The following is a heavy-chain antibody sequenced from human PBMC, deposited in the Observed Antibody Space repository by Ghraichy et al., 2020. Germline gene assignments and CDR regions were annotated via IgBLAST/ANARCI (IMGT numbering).Heavy chain of an antibody. CDR2: ISHGGST. V-gene: IGHV4-34*01. CDR3: ARDRKKIRRTTARGSTFDV. Sequence: SETLSLTCAVYGGSFSGYYWSWIRQPPGKGLEWMGEISHGGSTNYNPSLESRVTMSVDTSKNQFSLRLTSVTAADTAVYYCARDRKKIRRTTARGSTFDVWGQGTMVIVSS. D-gene: IGHD3-16*01. J-gene: IGHJ3*01. CDR1: GGSFSGYY.